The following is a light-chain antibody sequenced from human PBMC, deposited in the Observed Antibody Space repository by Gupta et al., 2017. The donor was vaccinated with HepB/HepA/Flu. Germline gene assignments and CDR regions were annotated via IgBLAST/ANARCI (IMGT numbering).Light chain of an antibody. CDR1: SSDVGGYNY. J-gene: IGLJ3*02. CDR2: DVS. Sequence: SALTQPRSGSGSPGQSITTCCTGTSSDVGGYNYLSWYQQHPVKAPKLMIYDVSKRPSGVPDRFSGSKSGNTASLTISGLQAEDEADYYCCSYAGSYTYWVFGGGTKLTVL. CDR3: CSYAGSYTYWV. V-gene: IGLV2-11*01.